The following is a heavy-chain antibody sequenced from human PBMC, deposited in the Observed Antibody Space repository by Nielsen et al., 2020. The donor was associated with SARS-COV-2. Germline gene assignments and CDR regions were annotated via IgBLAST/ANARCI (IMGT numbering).Heavy chain of an antibody. Sequence: GGSLRLSCAASGFTFSDYYMSWIRQAPGKGLEWVSYISSSGSTIYYADSVKGRFTISRDNAKNSLYLQMNSLRAEDTAVYYCASSSNWNPGAFDIWGQGTMVTVSS. CDR1: GFTFSDYY. CDR3: ASSSNWNPGAFDI. V-gene: IGHV3-11*04. CDR2: ISSSGSTI. D-gene: IGHD1-20*01. J-gene: IGHJ3*02.